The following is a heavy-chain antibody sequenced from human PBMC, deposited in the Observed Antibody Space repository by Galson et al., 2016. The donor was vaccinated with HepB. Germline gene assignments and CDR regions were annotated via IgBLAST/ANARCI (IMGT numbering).Heavy chain of an antibody. CDR3: ASASSVYGYDDGMDV. V-gene: IGHV3-48*04. CDR1: GFSFSTYW. Sequence: SLRLSCAASGFSFSTYWMNWVRQAPGKGLEWVSYIGSSTIYYRDSVKGRFTISRDNAKNSVSLQMKSLRAEDTAVYYCASASSVYGYDDGMDVWGPGTTVTVSS. CDR2: IGSSTI. J-gene: IGHJ6*02. D-gene: IGHD3-10*01.